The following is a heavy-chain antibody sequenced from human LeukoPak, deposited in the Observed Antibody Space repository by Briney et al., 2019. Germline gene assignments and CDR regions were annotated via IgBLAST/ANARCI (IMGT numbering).Heavy chain of an antibody. CDR3: ARRENWKSGGAFDI. D-gene: IGHD2-15*01. CDR1: GGSISSYY. Sequence: PSETLSLTCTVSGGSISSYYWSWIRQPPGKGLEWIGYIYYSGSTNYNPSLKSRVTISVDTSKNQFSLKLSSVTAADTAVYYCARRENWKSGGAFDIWGQGTMVTVSS. V-gene: IGHV4-59*08. CDR2: IYYSGST. J-gene: IGHJ3*02.